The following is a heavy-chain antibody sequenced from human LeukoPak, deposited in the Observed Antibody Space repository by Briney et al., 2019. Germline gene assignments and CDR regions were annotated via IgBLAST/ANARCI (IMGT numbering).Heavy chain of an antibody. V-gene: IGHV3-48*03. D-gene: IGHD1-1*01. CDR3: ARVSGYGVQLIDY. Sequence: GGSLRLSCAASGFTFSSYAMSWVRQAPGKGLEWVSYISSSGSTIYYADSVKGRFTISRDNAKNSLYLQMNSLRAEDTAVYYCARVSGYGVQLIDYWGQGTLVTVSS. CDR1: GFTFSSYA. CDR2: ISSSGSTI. J-gene: IGHJ4*02.